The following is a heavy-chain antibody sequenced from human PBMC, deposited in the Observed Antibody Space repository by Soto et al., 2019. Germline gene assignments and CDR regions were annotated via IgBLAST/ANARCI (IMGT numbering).Heavy chain of an antibody. CDR2: IIPILGIA. Sequence: QVQLVQSGAEVKKPGSSVKVSCKASGGTFSSYTISWVRQAPGQGLEWMGRIIPILGIANYAQKFQGRVTITADKSTSTAYMELSSLRSEDTAVYYCAGGDEAYYYGMDVWGQGTTVTVSS. J-gene: IGHJ6*02. V-gene: IGHV1-69*02. CDR1: GGTFSSYT. D-gene: IGHD3-16*01. CDR3: AGGDEAYYYGMDV.